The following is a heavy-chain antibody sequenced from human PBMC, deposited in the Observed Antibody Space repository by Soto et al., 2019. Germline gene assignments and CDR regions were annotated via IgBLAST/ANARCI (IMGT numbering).Heavy chain of an antibody. Sequence: EVQLVESGGDLVQPGGSLTLACAASGFTFGSDWMSWVRQTPGKGLEWVANIRGDGSDKYYVDSLKGRFTISRDNAKNSLFLPMNNLRAEDAAVYYCAGGGATVSLGFDSWGQGTLVTVSS. D-gene: IGHD1-26*01. J-gene: IGHJ4*02. CDR3: AGGGATVSLGFDS. V-gene: IGHV3-7*04. CDR1: GFTFGSDW. CDR2: IRGDGSDK.